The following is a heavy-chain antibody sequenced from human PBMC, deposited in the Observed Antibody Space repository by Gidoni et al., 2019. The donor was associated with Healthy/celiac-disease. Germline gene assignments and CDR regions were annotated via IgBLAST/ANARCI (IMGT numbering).Heavy chain of an antibody. CDR2: ISYDGSNK. D-gene: IGHD3-3*01. CDR3: AKTYYDFWSGYYTEPYYFDY. J-gene: IGHJ4*02. CDR1: GFTFSSYG. Sequence: QVQLVESGGGVVQPGRSLRLSCADSGFTFSSYGMHWVRQAPGKGLEWVAVISYDGSNKYYADAVKGRFTISRDNSKNTLYLQMNSLRAEDTAVYYCAKTYYDFWSGYYTEPYYFDYWGQGTLVTVSS. V-gene: IGHV3-30*18.